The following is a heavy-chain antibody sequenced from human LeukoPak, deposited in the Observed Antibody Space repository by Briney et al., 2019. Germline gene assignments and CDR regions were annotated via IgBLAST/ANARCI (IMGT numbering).Heavy chain of an antibody. CDR2: INTNTGNP. CDR1: GYTFTSYA. Sequence: EASVKVSFKASGYTFTSYAMNWVRQAPGQGLEWMGWINTNTGNPTYAQGFTGRFVFSLDTSVSTAYLQISSLKAEDTAVYYCARVVGSYGYKSLDYWGQGTLVTVSS. D-gene: IGHD5-18*01. J-gene: IGHJ4*02. V-gene: IGHV7-4-1*02. CDR3: ARVVGSYGYKSLDY.